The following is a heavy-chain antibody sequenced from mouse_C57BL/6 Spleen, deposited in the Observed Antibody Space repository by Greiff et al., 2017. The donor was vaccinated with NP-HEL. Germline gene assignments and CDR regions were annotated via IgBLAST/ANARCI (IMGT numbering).Heavy chain of an antibody. J-gene: IGHJ3*01. V-gene: IGHV6-3*01. CDR3: TSLLEFAY. CDR1: GFTFSNYW. Sequence: EVKVVESGGGLVQPGGSMKLSCVASGFTFSNYWMNWVRQSPEKGLEWVAQIRMKSDNYATHYAESVKGRFTISRDDSKSSVYLQMNNLRAEDTGIYYCTSLLEFAYWGQGTLVTVSA. CDR2: IRMKSDNYAT. D-gene: IGHD2-10*01.